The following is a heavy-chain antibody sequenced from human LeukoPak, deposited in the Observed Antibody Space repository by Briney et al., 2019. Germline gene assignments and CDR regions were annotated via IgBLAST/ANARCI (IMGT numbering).Heavy chain of an antibody. Sequence: ASVKVSCKASGYTFSGYYLHWVRQAPGQGLEWMGWINPNSGGTNSAQKFQGRVTMTRDTSTSTVYMELSSLRSEDTAVYYCARAVRWLQFDYWGQGTLVTVSS. D-gene: IGHD5-24*01. J-gene: IGHJ4*02. CDR1: GYTFSGYY. CDR3: ARAVRWLQFDY. CDR2: INPNSGGT. V-gene: IGHV1-2*02.